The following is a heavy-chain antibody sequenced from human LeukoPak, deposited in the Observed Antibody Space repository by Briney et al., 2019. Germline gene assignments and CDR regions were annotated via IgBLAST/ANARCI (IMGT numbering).Heavy chain of an antibody. D-gene: IGHD3-22*01. CDR1: GFTFRNYA. V-gene: IGHV3-30-3*01. CDR2: ISYDGSNK. J-gene: IGHJ3*02. CDR3: AREYYDSSGSKRSAFDI. Sequence: GRSLRLSCAASGFTFRNYAMHWVRQAPGKGLEWVAVISYDGSNKYYADSAKGRFTISRDNSKNTLDLQMNSLRAEDTAVYYCAREYYDSSGSKRSAFDIWGQGTMVTVSS.